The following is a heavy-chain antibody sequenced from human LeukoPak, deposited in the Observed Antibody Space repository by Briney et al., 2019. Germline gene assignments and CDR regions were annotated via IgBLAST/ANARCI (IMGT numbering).Heavy chain of an antibody. V-gene: IGHV3-48*03. CDR3: AREMTTVTTYFDY. CDR2: ISSSGSTI. CDR1: GFTFSSYE. J-gene: IGHJ4*02. D-gene: IGHD4-17*01. Sequence: GSLRLSCAASGFTFSSYEMNWVRQAPGKGLEWVSYISSSGSTIYYADSVKGRFTISRDNAKNSLNLQMNSLRAEDTAVYYCAREMTTVTTYFDYWGQGTLVTVSS.